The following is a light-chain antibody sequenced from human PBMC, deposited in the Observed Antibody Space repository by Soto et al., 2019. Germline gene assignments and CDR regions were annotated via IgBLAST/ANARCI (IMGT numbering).Light chain of an antibody. V-gene: IGKV3-20*01. CDR2: GAS. Sequence: VLTQSPGPLSLSPGARATLSCRASQSVSSSYLAWYQQKPGQAPRLLIYGASSRATGIPDRFSGSGSGTDFTLTISRLEPEDFAVYYCQQYGSSPRTFGQGTNVDI. CDR1: QSVSSSY. J-gene: IGKJ1*01. CDR3: QQYGSSPRT.